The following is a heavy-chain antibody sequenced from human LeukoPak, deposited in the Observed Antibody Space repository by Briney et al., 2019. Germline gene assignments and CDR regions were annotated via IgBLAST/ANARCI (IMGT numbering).Heavy chain of an antibody. CDR1: GGSISSYY. V-gene: IGHV4-59*01. Sequence: SETLSLTCTVSGGSISSYYWSWIRQPPGKGLEWIGYIYYSGSTNYNPSLKSRVTISVDTSKNQFSLKLSSVTAADTAVYYCARDRRLPGIVDTAMVGFDYWGQGTLVTVSS. J-gene: IGHJ4*02. CDR2: IYYSGST. D-gene: IGHD5-18*01. CDR3: ARDRRLPGIVDTAMVGFDY.